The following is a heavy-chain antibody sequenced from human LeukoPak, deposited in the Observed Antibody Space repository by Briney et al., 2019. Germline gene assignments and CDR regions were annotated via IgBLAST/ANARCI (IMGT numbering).Heavy chain of an antibody. CDR3: AYYAGTRNYYYYGMDV. CDR2: IWYDGSNK. J-gene: IGHJ6*02. Sequence: PGRSLRLSCAASGFTFSSYGMHWVRQAPGKGLEWVAVIWYDGSNKYYADSVKGRFTISRDNSKNTLYLQMNSLRAEDTAVYYCAYYAGTRNYYYYGMDVWGQGTTVTVSS. V-gene: IGHV3-33*01. D-gene: IGHD4-23*01. CDR1: GFTFSSYG.